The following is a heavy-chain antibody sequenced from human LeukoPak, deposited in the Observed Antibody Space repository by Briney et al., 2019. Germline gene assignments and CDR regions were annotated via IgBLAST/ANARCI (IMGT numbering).Heavy chain of an antibody. J-gene: IGHJ4*02. CDR2: INQDGSDE. Sequence: GGSLRLSCVASEFTFSWYWMSWVRQAPGKGLEWVASINQDGSDEYYVDSVKGRFTISRDNAKNSLYLQMNSLRAGDMALYYCAKGSSAWNEVFHFDYWGQGTLVTVSS. CDR1: EFTFSWYW. CDR3: AKGSSAWNEVFHFDY. V-gene: IGHV3-7*03. D-gene: IGHD6-19*01.